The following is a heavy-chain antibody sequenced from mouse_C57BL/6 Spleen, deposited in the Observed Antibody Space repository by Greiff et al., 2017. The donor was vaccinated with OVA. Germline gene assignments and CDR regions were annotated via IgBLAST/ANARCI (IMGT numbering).Heavy chain of an antibody. CDR2: IDPSDSYT. D-gene: IGHD4-1*01. J-gene: IGHJ1*03. CDR3: ARWDWVYWYFDV. CDR1: GYTFTSYW. Sequence: VQLQQPGAELVMPGASVKLSCKASGYTFTSYWMHWVKQRPGQGLEWIGEIDPSDSYTNYNQKFKGKSTLTVDKSSSTAYMQLSSLTSEDSAVYYCARWDWVYWYFDVWGTGTTVTVSS. V-gene: IGHV1-69*01.